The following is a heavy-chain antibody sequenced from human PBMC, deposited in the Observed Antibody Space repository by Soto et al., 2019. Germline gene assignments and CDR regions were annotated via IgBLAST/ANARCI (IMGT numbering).Heavy chain of an antibody. D-gene: IGHD2-2*01. CDR1: GGSISSSSYY. CDR3: ARIPAAMYNWFDP. CDR2: TYYSGST. V-gene: IGHV4-39*01. Sequence: QLQLQESAPGLVKPSETLSLTCTVSGGSISSSSYYWGWIRQPPGKGLEWIGSTYYSGSTYYNPSLKSRVTISVDTSKNQFSLKLSSVTAADTAVYYCARIPAAMYNWFDPWGQGTLVTVSS. J-gene: IGHJ5*02.